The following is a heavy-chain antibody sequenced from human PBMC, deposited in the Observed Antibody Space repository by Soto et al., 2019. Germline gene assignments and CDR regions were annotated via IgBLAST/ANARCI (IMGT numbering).Heavy chain of an antibody. V-gene: IGHV4-30-2*01. Sequence: SETLSLTCAVSGGSISSGGYSWSWNRQPPGKGLEWIGYIYHSGRTYYNPSLKSRVTMSADTSKNQFSLSLSSVTAADTAVYYCARRFTMTVVVFDYWGQGAPVTVSS. J-gene: IGHJ4*02. CDR1: GGSISSGGYS. CDR2: IYHSGRT. D-gene: IGHD3-22*01. CDR3: ARRFTMTVVVFDY.